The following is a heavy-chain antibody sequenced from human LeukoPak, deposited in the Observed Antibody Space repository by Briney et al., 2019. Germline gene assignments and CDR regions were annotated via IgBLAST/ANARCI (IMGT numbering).Heavy chain of an antibody. D-gene: IGHD2-2*01. J-gene: IGHJ4*02. CDR1: GFTFSSYS. Sequence: GGSLRLSCAASGFTFSSYSMNWVRQAPGKGLEWVSSISSSSSYIYYADSVKGRFTISRDNAKNSLYLQMNSLGAEDTAVYYCARDKAKGVVVPAAPFDYWGQGTLVTVSS. V-gene: IGHV3-21*01. CDR2: ISSSSSYI. CDR3: ARDKAKGVVVPAAPFDY.